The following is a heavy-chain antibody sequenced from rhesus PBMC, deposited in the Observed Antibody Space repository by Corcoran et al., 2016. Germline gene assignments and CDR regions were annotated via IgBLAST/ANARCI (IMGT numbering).Heavy chain of an antibody. J-gene: IGHJ4*01. D-gene: IGHD3S6*01. CDR3: ARYTLSGFDY. Sequence: QLQLQESGPGLVKPSETLSVTCAVSGGSISSSYWSWIRQPPGKGLEWIGYIYGSGSSTNYNPALPMRVTLSVDTSKNQRSLKLSSVTAAATAVYYCARYTLSGFDYWGQGVLVTVSS. CDR2: IYGSGSST. CDR1: GGSISSSY. V-gene: IGHV4-169*01.